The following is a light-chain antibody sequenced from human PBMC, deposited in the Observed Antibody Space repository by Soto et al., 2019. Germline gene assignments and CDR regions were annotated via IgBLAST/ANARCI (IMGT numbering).Light chain of an antibody. Sequence: DIVMTQSPDSLAVSLGERATFNCKSSQSVLSSSNNKNYLAWFQHKPGQPPKQGIYWASTRESGVPDRFRGSGSGTDFTLTISSLQAEDVAVYYCQQYYSAPITFGGGTKVEIK. CDR2: WAS. CDR3: QQYYSAPIT. V-gene: IGKV4-1*01. J-gene: IGKJ4*01. CDR1: QSVLSSSNNKNY.